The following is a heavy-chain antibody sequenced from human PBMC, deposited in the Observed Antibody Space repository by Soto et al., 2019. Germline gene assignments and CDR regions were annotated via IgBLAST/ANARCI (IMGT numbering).Heavy chain of an antibody. J-gene: IGHJ2*01. CDR1: GFTFSSYG. Sequence: QVQLVESGGGVVQPGRSLRLSCAASGFTFSSYGMHWVRQAPGKGLEWVAVIWYDGSNKYYADSVKGRFTISRDNSKNTLYLQMNSLRAEDTAVYYCAREDYGDYTEHWYFDLWGRGTLVTVSS. CDR2: IWYDGSNK. CDR3: AREDYGDYTEHWYFDL. V-gene: IGHV3-33*01. D-gene: IGHD4-17*01.